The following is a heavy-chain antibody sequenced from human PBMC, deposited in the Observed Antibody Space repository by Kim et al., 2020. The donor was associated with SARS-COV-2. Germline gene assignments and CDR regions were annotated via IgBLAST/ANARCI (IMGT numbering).Heavy chain of an antibody. CDR2: T. V-gene: IGHV1-2*04. J-gene: IGHJ4*02. CDR3: ARGPSAKPFDY. Sequence: TNYAQKFQGWVTMTRDTSISTAYMELSRLGSDDTAVYYCARGPSAKPFDYWGQGTLVTVSS.